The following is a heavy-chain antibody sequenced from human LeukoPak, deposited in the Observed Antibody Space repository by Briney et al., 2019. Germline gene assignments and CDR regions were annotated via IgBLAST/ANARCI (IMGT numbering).Heavy chain of an antibody. CDR3: ARDGAIVAGTAQH. J-gene: IGHJ1*01. CDR1: GFTFSSYA. V-gene: IGHV3-53*01. Sequence: GGSLRLSCAASGFTFSSYAMSWVRQAPGKGLVWVSIIYAGGNTYYADSVKGRFTISRDTSNNTAYLEMNSLRVEDTAIYYCARDGAIVAGTAQHWGQGALVTVSS. D-gene: IGHD5-12*01. CDR2: IYAGGNT.